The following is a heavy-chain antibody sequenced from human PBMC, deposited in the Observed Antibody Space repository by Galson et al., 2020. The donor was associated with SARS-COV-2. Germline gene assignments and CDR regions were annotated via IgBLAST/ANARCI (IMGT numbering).Heavy chain of an antibody. V-gene: IGHV3-33*06. CDR3: AKDWVSAAAGTKYYFDY. D-gene: IGHD6-13*01. CDR2: IWYDGSNK. CDR1: GFTFSSYG. Sequence: GGSLRLSCAASGFTFSSYGMHWVRQAPGKGLEWVAVIWYDGSNKYYADSVKGRFTISRDNSKNTLYLQMNSLRAEDTAVYYCAKDWVSAAAGTKYYFDYWGQGALVTVSS. J-gene: IGHJ4*02.